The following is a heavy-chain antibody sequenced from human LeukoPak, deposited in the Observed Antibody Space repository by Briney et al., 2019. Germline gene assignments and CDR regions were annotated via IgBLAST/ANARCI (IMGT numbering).Heavy chain of an antibody. CDR1: GGSISSYY. CDR3: ARATALNVLRFLEWLPIDY. Sequence: SETLSLTCTVSGGSISSYYWSWIRQPPGKGLEWIGYIYTSGSTNYNPSLKSRVTISVDTSKNQFSLKLSSVTAADTAVYYCARATALNVLRFLEWLPIDYWGQGTLVTVSS. V-gene: IGHV4-4*09. J-gene: IGHJ4*02. CDR2: IYTSGST. D-gene: IGHD3-3*01.